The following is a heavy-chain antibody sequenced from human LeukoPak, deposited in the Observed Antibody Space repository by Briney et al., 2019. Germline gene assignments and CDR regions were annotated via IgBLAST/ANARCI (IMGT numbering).Heavy chain of an antibody. Sequence: GGSLRLSCAASGFTFSSYAMSWVRQAPGKGLEWVSAISGSGGSTYYADSVKGRFTISRDNSKNTLYLQMNSRRAEGTAVHYCAKDIRGYDSLTGSIPAFDIWAEEPMVPLP. J-gene: IGHJ3*02. D-gene: IGHD3-9*01. V-gene: IGHV3-23*01. CDR1: GFTFSSYA. CDR2: ISGSGGST. CDR3: AKDIRGYDSLTGSIPAFDI.